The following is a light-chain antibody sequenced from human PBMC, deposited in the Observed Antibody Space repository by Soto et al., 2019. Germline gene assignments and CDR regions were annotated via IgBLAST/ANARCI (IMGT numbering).Light chain of an antibody. CDR1: QSVSSSY. V-gene: IGKV3-20*01. CDR2: GAS. CDR3: HYGNLPLWT. J-gene: IGKJ1*01. Sequence: GTVSLKKEERATLSCRASQSVSSSYLAWYQQKPGQAPRLRISGASSRATGIPDSFSVSGSGTDFTLSIGSLEPEDFAGYYCHYGNLPLWT.